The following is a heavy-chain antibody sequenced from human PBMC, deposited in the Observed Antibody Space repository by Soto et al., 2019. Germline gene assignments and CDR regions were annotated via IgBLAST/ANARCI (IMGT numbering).Heavy chain of an antibody. CDR2: ISGSGGST. V-gene: IGHV3-23*01. Sequence: EVQLLESGGGLVQPGGSLRLSCAASGFTFSSYAMSWVRQAPGKGLEWVSAISGSGGSTYYADSVKGRFTISRDNSKNTLYLQMNSLRAEDTAVYYCAKVIAAMVYEYYYGMDVWGQGTTVTVSS. CDR1: GFTFSSYA. J-gene: IGHJ6*02. D-gene: IGHD5-18*01. CDR3: AKVIAAMVYEYYYGMDV.